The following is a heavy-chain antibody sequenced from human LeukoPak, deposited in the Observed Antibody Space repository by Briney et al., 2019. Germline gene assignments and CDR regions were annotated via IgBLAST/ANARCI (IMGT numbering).Heavy chain of an antibody. D-gene: IGHD6-13*01. CDR2: TYHSGST. V-gene: IGHV4-38-2*02. J-gene: IGHJ6*04. CDR1: GYSISSGYY. Sequence: SETLSLTCAVSGYSISSGYYWGWIRQPPGKGLEWIGSTYHSGSTLYNPSLKSRVTISVDTSKTQFSLNLSSVTAADTAVYYCARDTGSSSGGGSGMDVWGKGTTVTVSS. CDR3: ARDTGSSSGGGSGMDV.